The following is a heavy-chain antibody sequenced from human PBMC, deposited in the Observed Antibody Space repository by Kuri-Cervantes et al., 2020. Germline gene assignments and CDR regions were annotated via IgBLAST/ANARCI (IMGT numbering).Heavy chain of an antibody. D-gene: IGHD6-13*01. J-gene: IGHJ4*02. Sequence: GESLKISCAASGFTFSSYSMNWVRQAPGKGLEWVSSISSSSSYIYYADSVKGRFTISRDNAKNSLYLQMNSLRAEDTAVYYCARGQGIAAAGTRGTYYFDYWGQGTLVTFSS. V-gene: IGHV3-21*01. CDR2: ISSSSSYI. CDR1: GFTFSSYS. CDR3: ARGQGIAAAGTRGTYYFDY.